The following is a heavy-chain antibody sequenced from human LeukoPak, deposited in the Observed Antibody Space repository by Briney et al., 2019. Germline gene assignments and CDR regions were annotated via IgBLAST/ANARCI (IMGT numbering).Heavy chain of an antibody. V-gene: IGHV3-9*01. CDR2: ISWNSGSI. CDR3: AKISVVGDYFDY. J-gene: IGHJ4*02. CDR1: GFTFDDYA. Sequence: PGRSLRLSCAASGFTFDDYAMHWVRQAPGKGLEWGSGISWNSGSIGYADSVKGRFTISRDNAKNSLYLQMNSLRAEDTALYYCAKISVVGDYFDYWGQGTLVTVSS. D-gene: IGHD2-15*01.